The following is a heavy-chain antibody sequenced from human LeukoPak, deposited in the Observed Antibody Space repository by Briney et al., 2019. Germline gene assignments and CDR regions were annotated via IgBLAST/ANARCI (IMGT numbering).Heavy chain of an antibody. D-gene: IGHD2-2*01. Sequence: GGSLRLSCVASGFPFSSYWMTWVRQAPGKGLEWVANIKQDGSKKSYVDSVKGRFTISRDNAKNSLYLQMNSLRAEDTAVYYCARRLTQYDCFDPWGQGILVTVSS. J-gene: IGHJ5*02. CDR2: IKQDGSKK. CDR3: ARRLTQYDCFDP. CDR1: GFPFSSYW. V-gene: IGHV3-7*01.